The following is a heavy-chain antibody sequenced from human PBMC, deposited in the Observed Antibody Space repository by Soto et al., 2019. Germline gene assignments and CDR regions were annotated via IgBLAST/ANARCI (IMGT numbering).Heavy chain of an antibody. V-gene: IGHV5-51*01. Sequence: PGESLKISCKGSGYSFTSYWIGWVRQMPGKGLEWMGIIYPGDSDTRYSPSFQGQVTISADKSISTAYLQWSSLKASDTAMYYWARHGIAAAENFDYWGQGTMVTVSS. CDR2: IYPGDSDT. D-gene: IGHD6-13*01. CDR3: ARHGIAAAENFDY. CDR1: GYSFTSYW. J-gene: IGHJ4*02.